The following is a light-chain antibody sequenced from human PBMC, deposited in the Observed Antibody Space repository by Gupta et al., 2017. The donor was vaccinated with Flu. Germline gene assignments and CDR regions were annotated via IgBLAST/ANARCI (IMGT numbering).Light chain of an antibody. CDR2: DTS. CDR1: QGVSGY. V-gene: IGKV3-11*01. Sequence: EIVLTQSPATQSLSPGERATLSCRASQGVSGYLGWYQQKPGQAPRLLIYDTSNRATGIPARFSGSGSGTDFTLTISSLEPEDFAVYYCQQRSNWPPTFGQGTRLEIK. J-gene: IGKJ5*01. CDR3: QQRSNWPPT.